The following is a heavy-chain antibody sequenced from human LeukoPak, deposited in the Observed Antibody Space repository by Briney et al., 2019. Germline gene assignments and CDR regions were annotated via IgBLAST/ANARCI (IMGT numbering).Heavy chain of an antibody. CDR3: ARLWYYGSGSPTLDY. CDR1: GGSITSYY. V-gene: IGHV4-4*07. CDR2: IYITGST. Sequence: SETLSLTCTVSGGSITSYYWSWIRQSAGKGLEWIGRIYITGSTTYNPSLKSRVTISVDTSKNQFSLRLSSVTAADTAVYHCARLWYYGSGSPTLDYWGQGTLVTVSS. J-gene: IGHJ4*02. D-gene: IGHD3-10*01.